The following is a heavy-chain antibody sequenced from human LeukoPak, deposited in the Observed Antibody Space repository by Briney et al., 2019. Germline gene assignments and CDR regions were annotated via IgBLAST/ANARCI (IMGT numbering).Heavy chain of an antibody. CDR1: GYRFTSSG. V-gene: IGHV1-18*01. D-gene: IGHD3-16*01. Sequence: ASVKVSCKGSGYRFTSSGISWVRQAPGQGLEWMGWISGYNGETNYVQKFQGRVTMTTDSSTSTAYMELRSLRSDDTAVYYCAREEGGNYYYMDVWGKGTTVTVSS. J-gene: IGHJ6*03. CDR3: AREEGGNYYYMDV. CDR2: ISGYNGET.